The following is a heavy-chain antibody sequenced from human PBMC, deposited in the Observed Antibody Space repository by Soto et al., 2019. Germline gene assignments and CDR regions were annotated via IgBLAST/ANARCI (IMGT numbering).Heavy chain of an antibody. CDR3: ASLYYYDSSAYYRKDAFDI. V-gene: IGHV1-69*13. Sequence: AASVKVSCKASGGTFSSYAISWVRQAPGQGLEWMGGIIPIFGTANYAQKFQGRVTITADESTSTAYMELSSLRSEDTAVYYCASLYYYDSSAYYRKDAFDIWGQGTMVT. J-gene: IGHJ3*02. D-gene: IGHD3-22*01. CDR1: GGTFSSYA. CDR2: IIPIFGTA.